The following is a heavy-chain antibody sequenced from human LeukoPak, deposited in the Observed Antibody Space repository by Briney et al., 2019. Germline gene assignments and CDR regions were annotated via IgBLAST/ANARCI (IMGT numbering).Heavy chain of an antibody. V-gene: IGHV3-64*01. J-gene: IGHJ5*02. CDR2: ISSNGGST. D-gene: IGHD1-26*01. CDR1: GFTFSSYA. CDR3: ARGGSDFPHWFDP. Sequence: SGGSLRLSCAASGFTFSSYAMHWVRQAPGKGLEYVSAISSNGGSTYYANSVEGRFTISRDNSKNTLYLQMGSLRAEDMAVYYCARGGSDFPHWFDPWGQGTLVTVSS.